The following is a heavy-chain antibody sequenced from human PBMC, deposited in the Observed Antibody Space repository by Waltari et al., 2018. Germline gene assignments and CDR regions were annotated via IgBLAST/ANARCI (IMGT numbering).Heavy chain of an antibody. Sequence: QVQLQESGPSLVKPSETLSLICSVTGGSISSYYWSWLRQPPGKGLDWIGYIYYTGSTNFHPSLKSLVTMSVDTSKNQFSLKLSSVTAADTAFYYCARGGGGDWEWFDPWGQGTLVTVSS. CDR2: IYYTGST. V-gene: IGHV4-59*01. D-gene: IGHD2-21*02. CDR1: GGSISSYY. CDR3: ARGGGGDWEWFDP. J-gene: IGHJ5*02.